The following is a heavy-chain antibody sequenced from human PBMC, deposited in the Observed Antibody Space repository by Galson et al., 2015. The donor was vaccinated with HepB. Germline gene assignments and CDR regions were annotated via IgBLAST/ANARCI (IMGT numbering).Heavy chain of an antibody. D-gene: IGHD6-6*01. CDR3: AGERDRSSSGSLLNY. CDR2: IKEDGSET. J-gene: IGHJ4*02. Sequence: SLRLSCAASGFTLSDYWMSWVRQAPGKGLEWVANIKEDGSETHYVDSVKGRFIISRDNAKNSLYLRISSLRAEDTAVYYCAGERDRSSSGSLLNYWGQGTLVTVPS. V-gene: IGHV3-7*03. CDR1: GFTLSDYW.